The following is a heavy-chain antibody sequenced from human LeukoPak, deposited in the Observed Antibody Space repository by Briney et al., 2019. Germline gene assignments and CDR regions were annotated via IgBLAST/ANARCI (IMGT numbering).Heavy chain of an antibody. J-gene: IGHJ3*02. CDR1: GFTFSSSF. V-gene: IGHV3-23*01. Sequence: GGSLRLSCEASGFTFSSSFMSWVRQAPGKGLEWVSSFSDIAYYADSVKGRFTISRDNAKNTLYLQMDSLRAEDTAVYYCAKRLNSLAFEIRGQGTMVTVSS. CDR3: AKRLNSLAFEI. D-gene: IGHD2-21*01. CDR2: FSDIA.